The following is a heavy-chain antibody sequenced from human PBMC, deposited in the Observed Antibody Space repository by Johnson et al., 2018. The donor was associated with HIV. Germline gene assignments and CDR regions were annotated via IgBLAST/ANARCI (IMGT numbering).Heavy chain of an antibody. V-gene: IGHV3-7*01. J-gene: IGHJ3*02. CDR1: GFTFSSYW. Sequence: VQLVESGGGVVQPGRSLRLSCAASGFTFSSYWMSWVRQAPGKGLEWVANIKQDGSEKYYVDSVKGRFTISRDNAKNTLYLQMNSLRAEDTAVYYCAKDHGYSSSPVEAFDIWGQGTMVTVSS. D-gene: IGHD6-13*01. CDR2: IKQDGSEK. CDR3: AKDHGYSSSPVEAFDI.